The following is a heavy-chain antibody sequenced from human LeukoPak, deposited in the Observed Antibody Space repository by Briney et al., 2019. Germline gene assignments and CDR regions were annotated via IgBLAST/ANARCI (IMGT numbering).Heavy chain of an antibody. V-gene: IGHV4-34*01. CDR1: GGSFSGYY. J-gene: IGHJ6*02. CDR2: INHSGST. D-gene: IGHD3-10*01. CDR3: AVSLNPQFAYYYGMDV. Sequence: SETLSLTCAVYGGSFSGYYWSWIRQPPGKGLEWIGEINHSGSTNYNPSLKSRVTISVDTSKNQFSLKLSSVTAADTAVYYCAVSLNPQFAYYYGMDVWGQGTTVIVSS.